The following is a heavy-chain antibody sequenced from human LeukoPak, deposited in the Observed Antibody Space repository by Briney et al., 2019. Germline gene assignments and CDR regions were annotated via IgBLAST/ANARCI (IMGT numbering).Heavy chain of an antibody. J-gene: IGHJ4*02. V-gene: IGHV3-66*01. CDR3: AKVPVTTSTVYFDY. Sequence: GSLILSCAASGFTVSSNYMSWVRPAPGKGLEWGSVIYSGGSTYYADSVKGRFTISRDNSKNTLYLQMNSLRAEDTAVYYCAKVPVTTSTVYFDYWGQGTLVTVFS. CDR1: GFTVSSNY. D-gene: IGHD4-17*01. CDR2: IYSGGST.